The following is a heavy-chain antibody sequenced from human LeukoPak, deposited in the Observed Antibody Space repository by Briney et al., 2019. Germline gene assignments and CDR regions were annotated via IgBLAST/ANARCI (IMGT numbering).Heavy chain of an antibody. D-gene: IGHD6-13*01. CDR1: GFTFSSYG. Sequence: GGSLRLSCAAPGFTFSSYGMSWVRQAPGKGLEWVSGISGSGGSTYYADSAKGRFTISRDNSKNTLYLQMNSLRVEDTAVYYCAKEGGLRSSWSFDFWGQGILVIVSS. J-gene: IGHJ4*02. V-gene: IGHV3-23*01. CDR2: ISGSGGST. CDR3: AKEGGLRSSWSFDF.